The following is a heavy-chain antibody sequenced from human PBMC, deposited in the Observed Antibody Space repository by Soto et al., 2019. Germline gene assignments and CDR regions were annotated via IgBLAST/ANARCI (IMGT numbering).Heavy chain of an antibody. J-gene: IGHJ3*02. CDR3: ARWEGGLSDAFDI. D-gene: IGHD1-26*01. CDR2: IYYSGST. CDR1: GGSISSYY. Sequence: SETLSLTCTVSGGSISSYYWSWIRQPPGKGLEWIGYIYYSGSTNYNPSLKSRVTISVDTSKNQFSLKLSSVTAADTAVYYCARWEGGLSDAFDIWGQGTMVTVSS. V-gene: IGHV4-59*01.